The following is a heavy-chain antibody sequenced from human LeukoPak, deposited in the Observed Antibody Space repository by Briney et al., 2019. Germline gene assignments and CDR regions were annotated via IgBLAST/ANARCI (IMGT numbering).Heavy chain of an antibody. V-gene: IGHV3-33*06. CDR1: GFTFSSYG. CDR2: IWYDGSNK. D-gene: IGHD1-1*01. J-gene: IGHJ6*02. Sequence: GGSLRLSCAASGFTFSSYGMYWVRQAPGKGLEWVAVIWYDGSNKNHADSVKGRFTISRDNSKNTLYLQMDSLRAEDTAVYYCAKVVAPGGNVDSYGMDVWGQGTTVTVSS. CDR3: AKVVAPGGNVDSYGMDV.